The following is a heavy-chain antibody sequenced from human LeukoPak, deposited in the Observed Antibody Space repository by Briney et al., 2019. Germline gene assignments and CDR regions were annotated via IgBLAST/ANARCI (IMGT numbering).Heavy chain of an antibody. CDR3: ARVPGYSGYFYGMDV. Sequence: GPPRPPVAADGITLSGNRVHMVRPAPGKGMRWVSRLDSDASITNYADSVKGRFTISSDNAKNTLYLQMNSLTAEDTAVYYCARVPGYSGYFYGMDVWAKGPRSPSP. J-gene: IGHJ6*02. V-gene: IGHV3-74*01. CDR2: LDSDASIT. D-gene: IGHD5-12*01. CDR1: GITLSGNR.